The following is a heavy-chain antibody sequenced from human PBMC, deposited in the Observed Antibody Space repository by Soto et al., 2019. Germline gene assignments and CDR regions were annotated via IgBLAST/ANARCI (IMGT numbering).Heavy chain of an antibody. CDR2: IIPIVGTA. CDR1: GGTFSSYA. Sequence: QVQLVQSGAEVKKPGSSVKVSCKASGGTFSSYAISWVRQAPGQGLEWMGGIIPIVGTANYAQKFQGRVTITADESTSTADMELSSLRSEDTAVYYCASSLRYFDWFLSGDPNWFDPWGQGTLVTVS. J-gene: IGHJ5*02. CDR3: ASSLRYFDWFLSGDPNWFDP. V-gene: IGHV1-69*01. D-gene: IGHD3-9*01.